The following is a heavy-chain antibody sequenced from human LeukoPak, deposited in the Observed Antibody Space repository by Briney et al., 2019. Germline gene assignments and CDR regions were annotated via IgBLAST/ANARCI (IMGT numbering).Heavy chain of an antibody. CDR1: GYSISSGYY. V-gene: IGHV4-38-2*02. Sequence: SETLSLTCTVSGYSISSGYYWGWIRQAPGKGLEWIGSIYNSGSTYYNPSLKSRVTISVDMSKNQFSLKMSSVTAADTAVYYCARAYSSSWCWNWFDPWGQGTLVTVSS. CDR3: ARAYSSSWCWNWFDP. J-gene: IGHJ5*02. D-gene: IGHD6-13*01. CDR2: IYNSGST.